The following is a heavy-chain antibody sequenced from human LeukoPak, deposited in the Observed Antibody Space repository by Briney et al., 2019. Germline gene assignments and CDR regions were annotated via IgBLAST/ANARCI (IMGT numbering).Heavy chain of an antibody. V-gene: IGHV1-8*03. D-gene: IGHD5-24*01. Sequence: ASVKVSCKASGYTFTSYDINWVRQATGQGLEWMGWMNPNSGNTGYAQKFQGRVTITRNTSISTAYMELSSLRSEDTAVYYCARGRVEMATTRYDYWGQGTLVTVSS. CDR1: GYTFTSYD. J-gene: IGHJ4*02. CDR3: ARGRVEMATTRYDY. CDR2: MNPNSGNT.